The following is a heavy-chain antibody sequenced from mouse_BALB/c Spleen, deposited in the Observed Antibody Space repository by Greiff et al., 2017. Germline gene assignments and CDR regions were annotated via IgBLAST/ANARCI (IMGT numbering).Heavy chain of an antibody. Sequence: EVQLQQSGPELVKPGASVKISCKASGYTFTDYNMHWVKQSHGKSLEWIGYIYPYNGGTGYNQKFKSKATLTVDNSSSTAYMELRSLTSEDSAVYYCATTMITTLAYWGQGTLVTVSA. CDR2: IYPYNGGT. V-gene: IGHV1S29*02. J-gene: IGHJ3*01. D-gene: IGHD2-4*01. CDR3: ATTMITTLAY. CDR1: GYTFTDYN.